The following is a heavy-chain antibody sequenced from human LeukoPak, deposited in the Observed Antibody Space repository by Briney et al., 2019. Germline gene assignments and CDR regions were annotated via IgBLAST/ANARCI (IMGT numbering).Heavy chain of an antibody. Sequence: PSETLSLTCTVSGGSISSGSYYWSWIRQPAGKGLEWVGRIYTSGSTNYNPSINSRVTISVDTSKNQFSLTLSSVTAADTAVYYCASTSAYYYDSSGYYYHFDYWGQGTLVTVSS. J-gene: IGHJ4*02. D-gene: IGHD3-22*01. CDR2: IYTSGST. CDR1: GGSISSGSYY. V-gene: IGHV4-61*02. CDR3: ASTSAYYYDSSGYYYHFDY.